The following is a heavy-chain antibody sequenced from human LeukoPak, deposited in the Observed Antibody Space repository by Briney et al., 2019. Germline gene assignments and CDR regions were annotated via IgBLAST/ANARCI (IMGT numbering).Heavy chain of an antibody. Sequence: SETLSLTCAVYGGSFSGYYWSWIRQPPGKGLEWIGEINHSGSTNYNPSLKSRVTISVDTSKNQFSLKLSSVTAADTAVYYCARGKKVAARGGYYYYMDVWGKGTTVTVPS. J-gene: IGHJ6*03. CDR1: GGSFSGYY. CDR3: ARGKKVAARGGYYYYMDV. CDR2: INHSGST. D-gene: IGHD2-15*01. V-gene: IGHV4-34*01.